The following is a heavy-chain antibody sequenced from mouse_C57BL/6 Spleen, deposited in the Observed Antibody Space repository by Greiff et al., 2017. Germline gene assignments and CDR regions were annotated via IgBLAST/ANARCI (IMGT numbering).Heavy chain of an antibody. CDR3: AIWDTDV. Sequence: QVQLQQPGAELVKPGASVKVSCKASGYTFTSYWMHWVKQRPGQGLEWIGSIHPSDSDTNYNQKFKGKATLTVDKSSSTAYMQLSSLPSEESAVYDSAIWDTDVWGTGTTVTVSS. CDR1: GYTFTSYW. J-gene: IGHJ1*03. D-gene: IGHD3-3*01. V-gene: IGHV1-74*01. CDR2: IHPSDSDT.